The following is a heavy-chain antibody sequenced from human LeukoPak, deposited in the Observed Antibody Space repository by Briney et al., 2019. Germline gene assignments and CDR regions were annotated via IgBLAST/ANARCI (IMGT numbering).Heavy chain of an antibody. CDR3: ARDQRDCSSTSCLTSPWD. V-gene: IGHV1-46*01. J-gene: IGHJ4*02. Sequence: GASVKVSRKASGYTFTSYYMHWVRQAPGQGLEWMGIINPSGGSTSYAQKFQGRVTMTRDTSTSTVYMELSSLRSEDTAVYYCARDQRDCSSTSCLTSPWDWGQGTLVTVSS. D-gene: IGHD2-2*01. CDR2: INPSGGST. CDR1: GYTFTSYY.